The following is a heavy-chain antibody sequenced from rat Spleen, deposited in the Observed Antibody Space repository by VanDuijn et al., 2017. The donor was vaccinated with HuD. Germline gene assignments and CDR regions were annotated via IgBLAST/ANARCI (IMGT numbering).Heavy chain of an antibody. CDR1: GFTFNNYW. Sequence: EVQLVESGGGLVQPGGSLKLSCVASGFTFNNYWMTWIRQAPGKGLEWVASITNASGRTYYPDSVKGRFTISRDNAQNTLYLQMNSLRSAETATYYRARKEYRYNFDYWGQGVMVTVAS. V-gene: IGHV5-31*01. D-gene: IGHD1-5*01. CDR3: ARKEYRYNFDY. CDR2: ITNASGRT. J-gene: IGHJ2*01.